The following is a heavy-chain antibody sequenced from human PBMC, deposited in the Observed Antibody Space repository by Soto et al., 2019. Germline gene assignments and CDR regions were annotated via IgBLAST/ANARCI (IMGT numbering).Heavy chain of an antibody. D-gene: IGHD5-12*01. CDR2: IYYSGST. J-gene: IGHJ4*02. V-gene: IGHV4-59*08. CDR1: GGSISSYY. Sequence: SETLSLTCTVSGGSISSYYWSWIRQPPGKGLEWIGYIYYSGSTNYNPSLKSRVTISVDTSKNQFSLKLSSVTAADTAVYYCARLGGYGEIYFGYWGQGTLVTVSS. CDR3: ARLGGYGEIYFGY.